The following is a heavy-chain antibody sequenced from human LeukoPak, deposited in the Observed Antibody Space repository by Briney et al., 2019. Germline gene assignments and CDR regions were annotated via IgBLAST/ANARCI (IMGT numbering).Heavy chain of an antibody. J-gene: IGHJ5*02. D-gene: IGHD5-12*01. CDR2: MYHTGTT. V-gene: IGHV4-39*07. CDR3: ARSVSAYAGRGWFDP. CDR1: GGSIRSLGYS. Sequence: TSETLSLTCSVSGGSIRSLGYSWGWIRQPPGKGLEWIASMYHTGTTYYNPSLKSRVTMSVDTSKNQLSLNLTSVTAADTAVFYCARSVSAYAGRGWFDPWGQGTLVTVSS.